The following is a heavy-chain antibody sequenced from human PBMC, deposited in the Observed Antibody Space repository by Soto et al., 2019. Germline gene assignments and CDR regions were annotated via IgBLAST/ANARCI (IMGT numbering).Heavy chain of an antibody. D-gene: IGHD3-10*01. V-gene: IGHV6-1*01. J-gene: IGHJ6*02. CDR1: GDRVSSNSAA. CDR2: TYYKSKWNN. CDR3: TGITWFRGMDV. Sequence: SQTPSPPCSISGDRVSSNSAAVNWIRQSPSRGLEWLGRTYYKSKWNNDYALSVKSRITNNPDTSKNQFFLHLYSVTPEDTAVYYCTGITWFRGMDVWGQGTPVTVSS.